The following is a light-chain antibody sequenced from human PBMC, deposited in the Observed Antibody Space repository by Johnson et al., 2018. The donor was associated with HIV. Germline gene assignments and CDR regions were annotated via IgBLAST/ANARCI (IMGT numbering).Light chain of an antibody. CDR1: SSNIGSNT. J-gene: IGLJ1*01. CDR3: AAWDDSLNGHYA. CDR2: RDI. V-gene: IGLV1-44*01. Sequence: QSVLTQPPSASGTPGQRVTISCSGSSSNIGSNTVNWYQHLPGTAPNLLIYRDIQRPSGVPDRFSASKSGTSASLAISGLQAEDEADYYCAAWDDSLNGHYAFGTGTKVTVL.